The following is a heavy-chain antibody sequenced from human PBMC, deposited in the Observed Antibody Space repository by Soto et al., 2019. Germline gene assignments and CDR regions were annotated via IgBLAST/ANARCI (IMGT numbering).Heavy chain of an antibody. V-gene: IGHV3-21*01. CDR1: GFTFSTYS. CDR3: AREYTAWPLAYGLDV. J-gene: IGHJ6*02. Sequence: GGSLRLSCVGSGFTFSTYSINWVRQAPGKGLEWVSSISSRSDIYYADSVKGRFTISRGNAKNSVSLQMNSLRAEDTAVYYCAREYTAWPLAYGLDVWGQGTTVTVSS. D-gene: IGHD2-2*02. CDR2: ISSRSDI.